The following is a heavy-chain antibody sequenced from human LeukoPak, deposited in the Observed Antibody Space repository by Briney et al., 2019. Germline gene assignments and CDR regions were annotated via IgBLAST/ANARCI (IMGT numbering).Heavy chain of an antibody. CDR1: GGTFSSYA. J-gene: IGHJ4*02. CDR2: IIPILGIA. Sequence: SVKVSCKASGGTFSSYAISWVRQAPGQGLEWMGRIIPILGIANYAQRFQGRVTITADKSTSTAYMELSSLRSEDTAVYYCAREYYYDSSGYYYARSFDYWGQGTLVTVSS. V-gene: IGHV1-69*04. D-gene: IGHD3-22*01. CDR3: AREYYYDSSGYYYARSFDY.